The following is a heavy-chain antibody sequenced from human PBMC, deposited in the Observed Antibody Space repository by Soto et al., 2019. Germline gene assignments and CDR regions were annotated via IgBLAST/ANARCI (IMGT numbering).Heavy chain of an antibody. Sequence: GSMRLSCTTSGFSFASYGMHWVRQAPGKGLEWVAVISYDGSDKYYEDSVKGRFTISRDTSKNTLYLQMNSLRPEDTAVYYCAKDRGYEILDSWGQGTQVT. V-gene: IGHV3-30*18. CDR2: ISYDGSDK. CDR3: AKDRGYEILDS. J-gene: IGHJ4*02. CDR1: GFSFASYG. D-gene: IGHD5-12*01.